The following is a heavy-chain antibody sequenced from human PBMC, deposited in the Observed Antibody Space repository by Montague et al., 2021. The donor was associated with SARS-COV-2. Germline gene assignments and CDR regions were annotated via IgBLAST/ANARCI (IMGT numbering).Heavy chain of an antibody. D-gene: IGHD3-10*01. CDR3: ARSQLLWFGKALGKWCDP. Sequence: ETLSHTCTVAGGSISSSSYYWGWIRQPPGKGLEWIGSIYYSGSTYYXXXLKSRVTMSVDTSKNQFSLKLSSVTAADTAVYYCARSQLLWFGKALGKWCDPSGQGTLITISS. V-gene: IGHV4-39*01. J-gene: IGHJ5*02. CDR1: GGSISSSSYY. CDR2: IYYSGST.